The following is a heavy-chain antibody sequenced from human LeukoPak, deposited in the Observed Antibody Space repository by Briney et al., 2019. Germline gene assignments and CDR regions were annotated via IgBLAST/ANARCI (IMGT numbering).Heavy chain of an antibody. D-gene: IGHD3-22*01. V-gene: IGHV3-11*04. CDR2: ISYDGGTI. J-gene: IGHJ4*02. CDR3: ARWNHIYDSSGYRTFDY. CDR1: GFTFSDYY. Sequence: GGSLRLSCAASGFTFSDYYISWIRLAPGKGPEWVSYISYDGGTIHYADSVKGRFTISRDNAKNSVYLQMDSLRDDDTAVYYCARWNHIYDSSGYRTFDYWGQGTLVTVSS.